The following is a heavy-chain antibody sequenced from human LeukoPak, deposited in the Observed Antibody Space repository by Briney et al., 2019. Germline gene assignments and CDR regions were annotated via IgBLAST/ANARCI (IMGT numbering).Heavy chain of an antibody. Sequence: TGGSLRLSCAASGFTFSSYDMHWVRQAPGKGLEWVSSISGSGSSTYYADSVKGRFTISRDNSKNTLYLQVNSLRAEDTATYYCANSYDVSGYHSYFDLWGQGTLVTVSS. D-gene: IGHD3-22*01. J-gene: IGHJ4*02. CDR1: GFTFSSYD. CDR3: ANSYDVSGYHSYFDL. CDR2: ISGSGSST. V-gene: IGHV3-23*01.